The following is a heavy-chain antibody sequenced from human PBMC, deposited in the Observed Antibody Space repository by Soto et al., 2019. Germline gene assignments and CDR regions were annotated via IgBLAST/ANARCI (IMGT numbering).Heavy chain of an antibody. V-gene: IGHV4-30-2*01. Sequence: SETLSLTCAVSGGPISSGDYSWSWIRQPPGKGLEWIGFIYHSGSTYYNPSLKSRVTISVDRSKNQFSLKLRSVTAADTAVYYCAVPNFGVVSGMDVWGQGTSVTVSS. D-gene: IGHD3-3*01. CDR2: IYHSGST. CDR3: AVPNFGVVSGMDV. CDR1: GGPISSGDYS. J-gene: IGHJ6*02.